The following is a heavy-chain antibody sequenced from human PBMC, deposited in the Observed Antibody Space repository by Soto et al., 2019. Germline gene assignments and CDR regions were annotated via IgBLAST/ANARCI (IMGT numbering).Heavy chain of an antibody. V-gene: IGHV1-69*13. CDR3: ARDTPRVITGTTGRGWFDP. D-gene: IGHD1-7*01. CDR1: GGTFSSYA. J-gene: IGHJ5*02. CDR2: IIPIFGTA. Sequence: SLKVSCKASGGTFSSYAISWVRQAPGQGLEWMGGIIPIFGTANYAQKFQGRVTITADESTSTAYMELSSLRSEDTAVYYCARDTPRVITGTTGRGWFDPWGQGTLVTSPQ.